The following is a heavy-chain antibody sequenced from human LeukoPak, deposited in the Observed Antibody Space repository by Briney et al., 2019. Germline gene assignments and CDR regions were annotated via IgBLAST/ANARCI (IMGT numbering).Heavy chain of an antibody. D-gene: IGHD2-15*01. CDR2: MNPNSGNT. V-gene: IGHV1-8*01. Sequence: ASVKVSCKASGYTFTSYDINWVRQATGQGLEWMGWMNPNSGNTGYAQKFQGRVTMTRNTSISTAYMELSSLRSEDTAVYYCARGRAVVAANLYCYYYGMDVWGQGTTVTVSS. CDR3: ARGRAVVAANLYCYYYGMDV. CDR1: GYTFTSYD. J-gene: IGHJ6*02.